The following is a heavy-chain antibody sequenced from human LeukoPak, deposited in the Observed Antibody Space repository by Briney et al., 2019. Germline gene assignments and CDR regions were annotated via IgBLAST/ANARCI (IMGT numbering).Heavy chain of an antibody. CDR1: GYSLNTYW. CDR3: ARQGDGSGWLFHY. CDR2: IYPGDSYT. Sequence: GESLQISCKASGYSLNTYWIGWVRQMPGKGLEWMGVIYPGDSYTRYGPSFQGQVTISADTSINTAYLQWSSLRASDTAMYYCARQGDGSGWLFHYWGQGTLVTVSS. J-gene: IGHJ4*02. D-gene: IGHD6-19*01. V-gene: IGHV5-51*01.